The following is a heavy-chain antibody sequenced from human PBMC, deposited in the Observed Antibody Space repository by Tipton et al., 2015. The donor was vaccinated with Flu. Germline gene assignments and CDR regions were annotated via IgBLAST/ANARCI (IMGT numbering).Heavy chain of an antibody. CDR2: FFHSGST. CDR3: ASTYYYGSGSYYES. CDR1: GYSIRSGYY. V-gene: IGHV4-38-2*02. D-gene: IGHD3-10*01. Sequence: TLSLTCSVSGYSIRSGYYWGWIRQPPGKGLEWIGNFFHSGSTYYNPSLKSRVTISVDTSKNQFSLKLSSVTAADTAVYYCASTYYYGSGSYYESWGQGTLVTVSS. J-gene: IGHJ5*02.